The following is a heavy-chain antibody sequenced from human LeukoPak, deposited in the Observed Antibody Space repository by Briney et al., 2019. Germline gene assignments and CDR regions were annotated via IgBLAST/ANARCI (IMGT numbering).Heavy chain of an antibody. CDR3: AREGNYGSGRGMDV. CDR1: GGSFSGYY. V-gene: IGHV4-34*01. D-gene: IGHD3-10*01. J-gene: IGHJ6*02. Sequence: SETLSLTCAVYGGSFSGYYWSWIRQPPGKGLEWIGEINHSGSTNYNPSLKSRVPISVDTSKNQFSLKLSSVTAADTAVYYCAREGNYGSGRGMDVWGQGTPVTPSS. CDR2: INHSGST.